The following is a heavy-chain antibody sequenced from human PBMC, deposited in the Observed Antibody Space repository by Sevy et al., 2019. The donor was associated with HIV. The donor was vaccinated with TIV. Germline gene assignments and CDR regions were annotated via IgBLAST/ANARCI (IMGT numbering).Heavy chain of an antibody. CDR2: ISFDGSDK. V-gene: IGHV3-33*03. D-gene: IGHD3-22*01. CDR3: AKRERSYYDSSGNYDAFDV. CDR1: GFDFSTYD. J-gene: IGHJ3*01. Sequence: GGSLRLSCAASGFDFSTYDMHWVRQAPGKGLEWVAFISFDGSDKWYVDSVKGRFTISRDNSKNTLYVQMNTLRDEDTAVCYCAKRERSYYDSSGNYDAFDVWGQGTSVTVSS.